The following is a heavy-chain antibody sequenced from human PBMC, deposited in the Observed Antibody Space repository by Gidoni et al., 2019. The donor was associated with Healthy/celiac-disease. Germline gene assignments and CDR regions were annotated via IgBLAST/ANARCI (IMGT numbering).Heavy chain of an antibody. CDR1: GGSISSYY. V-gene: IGHV4-59*08. CDR3: AWGSYRSGIDY. J-gene: IGHJ4*02. CDR2: IYYSGST. Sequence: QVQLQESGPGLVKPSETLSLTCTVSGGSISSYYWSWIRQPPGKGLEWIGYIYYSGSTNYNPSLKSRVTISVDTSKNQFSLKLSSVTAADTAVYYCAWGSYRSGIDYWGQGTLVTVSS. D-gene: IGHD3-16*02.